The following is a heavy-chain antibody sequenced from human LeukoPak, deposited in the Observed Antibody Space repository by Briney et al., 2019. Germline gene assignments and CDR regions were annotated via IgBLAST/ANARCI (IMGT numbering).Heavy chain of an antibody. Sequence: PGGSLRLSCAASGFIFSSYGMHWVRQAPGKGLEWVAFIRYDGRNKYHADSVKGRFTISRDNAKNSLYLQMNSLRAEDTAVYYCARGRTSGGMTTDIDYWGQGTLVTVSS. V-gene: IGHV3-30*02. J-gene: IGHJ4*02. CDR1: GFIFSSYG. CDR3: ARGRTSGGMTTDIDY. CDR2: IRYDGRNK. D-gene: IGHD4-11*01.